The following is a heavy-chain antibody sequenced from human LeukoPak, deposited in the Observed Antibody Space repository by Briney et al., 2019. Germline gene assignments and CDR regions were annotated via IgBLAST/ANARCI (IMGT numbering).Heavy chain of an antibody. CDR2: IRSKAYGGTT. V-gene: IGHV3-49*04. Sequence: GGSLRLSCTASGFTFGDYAMSWVRQAPGKGLEWVGFIRSKAYGGTTEYAASVKGRFTISRDDSKSIAYLQMNSLKTEDTAVYYCTMAYCGGDCYSGGYWGQGTLVTVSS. J-gene: IGHJ4*02. D-gene: IGHD2-21*02. CDR1: GFTFGDYA. CDR3: TMAYCGGDCYSGGY.